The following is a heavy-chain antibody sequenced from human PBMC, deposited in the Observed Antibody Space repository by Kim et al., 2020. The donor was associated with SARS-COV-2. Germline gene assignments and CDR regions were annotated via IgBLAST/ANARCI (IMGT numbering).Heavy chain of an antibody. CDR1: GYSFTSYW. CDR2: IDPSDSYT. CDR3: ASGGAGGDYLFDY. V-gene: IGHV5-10-1*01. Sequence: GESLKISCKGSGYSFTSYWISWVRQMPGKGLEWMGRIDPSDSYTNYSPSFQGHVTISADKSISTAYLQWSSLKASDTAMYYCASGGAGGDYLFDYWGQGTLVTVSS. D-gene: IGHD4-17*01. J-gene: IGHJ4*02.